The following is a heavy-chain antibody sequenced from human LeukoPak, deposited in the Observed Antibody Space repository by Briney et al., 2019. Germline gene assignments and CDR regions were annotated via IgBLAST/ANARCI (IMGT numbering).Heavy chain of an antibody. CDR3: ARAYYYDSSGYYYFDY. D-gene: IGHD3-22*01. CDR1: GFTVSSNY. CDR2: IYSGGST. Sequence: GGSLRLSRAASGFTVSSNYMSWVRQAPGKGLEWVSVIYSGGSTYYADSVKGRFTISRDNSKNTLYLQMNSLRAEDTAVYYCARAYYYDSSGYYYFDYWGQGTLVTVSS. V-gene: IGHV3-66*02. J-gene: IGHJ4*02.